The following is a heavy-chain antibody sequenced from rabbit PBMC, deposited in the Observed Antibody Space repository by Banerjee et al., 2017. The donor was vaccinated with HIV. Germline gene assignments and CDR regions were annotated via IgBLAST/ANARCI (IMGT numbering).Heavy chain of an antibody. D-gene: IGHD4-2*01. V-gene: IGHV1S45*01. CDR2: INTSSGNT. J-gene: IGHJ3*01. Sequence: QEQLEESGGDLVKPEGSLTLTCTASGFSFSNKYVMCWVRQAPGKGLEWIACINTSSGNTVYAIWAKGRFTISRTSSTTVTLQMTSLTAADTATYFCAIRTAGYAGVIGWNFGLWGQGSLVTVS. CDR3: AIRTAGYAGVIGWNFGL. CDR1: GFSFSNKYV.